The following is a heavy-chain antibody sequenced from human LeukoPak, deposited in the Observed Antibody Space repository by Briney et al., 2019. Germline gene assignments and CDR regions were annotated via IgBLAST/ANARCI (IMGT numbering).Heavy chain of an antibody. Sequence: KPSETLSLTCTVSGGSISSYYWSWIRQPPGKGLEWIGYIYYSGSTNYNPSLKSRVTISVDTSKNQFSLKLSSVTAADTAVYYCARGAVAGIDYWGQGTLVTVSS. CDR2: IYYSGST. D-gene: IGHD6-19*01. J-gene: IGHJ4*02. CDR1: GGSISSYY. CDR3: ARGAVAGIDY. V-gene: IGHV4-59*01.